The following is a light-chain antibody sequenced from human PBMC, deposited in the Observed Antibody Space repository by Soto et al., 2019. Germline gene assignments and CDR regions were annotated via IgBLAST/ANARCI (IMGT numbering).Light chain of an antibody. V-gene: IGKV1-12*01. Sequence: DIQMTQSPSSLSASVGDRVTITCRASLPISNYLAWYQQKPGEAPKFLIYAASSLQSGVPSRFSGSGSGTDFTLTISSLQPEDFATYYCQQTSSFPLTFGGGTKVDIK. CDR2: AAS. J-gene: IGKJ4*01. CDR3: QQTSSFPLT. CDR1: LPISNY.